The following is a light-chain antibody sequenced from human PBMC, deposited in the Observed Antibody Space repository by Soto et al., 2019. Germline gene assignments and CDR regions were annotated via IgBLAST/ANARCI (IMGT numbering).Light chain of an antibody. CDR2: DTS. Sequence: EIVLTQSPATLSLSPGERATLSCRASQSVWSVAWYQQKPGQAPRLLISDTSDRATGIPARFSASGSGTGFTLTISSLEPEDFAFYFCHQRSPCPTVGPGTTLDIK. CDR3: HQRSPCPT. CDR1: QSVWSV. V-gene: IGKV3-11*01. J-gene: IGKJ3*01.